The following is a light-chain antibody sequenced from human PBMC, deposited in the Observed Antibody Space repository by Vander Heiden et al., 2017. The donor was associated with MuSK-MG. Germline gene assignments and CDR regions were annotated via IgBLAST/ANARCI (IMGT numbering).Light chain of an antibody. V-gene: IGKV3-11*01. CDR3: QQRSDSLT. J-gene: IGKJ5*01. Sequence: EVVLTQSPVTLSLSPGERATLSCRASQSVSSYLAWYQQKPGQAPRLLIYDSSTRATGIPARFSGSGSGTDFTLTISSLEPEDFAVYYCQQRSDSLTFGQGTRLEMK. CDR2: DSS. CDR1: QSVSSY.